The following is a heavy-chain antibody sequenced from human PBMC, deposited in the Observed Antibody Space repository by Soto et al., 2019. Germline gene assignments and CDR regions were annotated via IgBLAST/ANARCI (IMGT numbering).Heavy chain of an antibody. V-gene: IGHV3-21*01. CDR2: ISSSSSYI. D-gene: IGHD3-22*01. Sequence: ESGGGLVKPGGSLRLSCAASGFTFSSYSMNWVRQAPGKGLEWVSSISSSSSYIYYADSVKGRFTISRDNAKNSLYLQMTSLRAEDTAVYYCARGYHYYDSSGYDKWDAFDIWGQGTMVTVSS. CDR1: GFTFSSYS. J-gene: IGHJ3*02. CDR3: ARGYHYYDSSGYDKWDAFDI.